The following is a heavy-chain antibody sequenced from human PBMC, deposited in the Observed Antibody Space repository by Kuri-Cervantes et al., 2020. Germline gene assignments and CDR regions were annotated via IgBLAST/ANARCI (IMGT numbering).Heavy chain of an antibody. D-gene: IGHD3-3*01. CDR3: ARALYYDFWSGYYTPFFDY. CDR1: GYTFTGYY. Sequence: ASVKVSCKASGYTFTGYYMHWVRQAPGQGLEWMGWINPNSGGTNYAQKLQGRVTMTTDTSTSTAYMELRSLRSDDTAVYYCARALYYDFWSGYYTPFFDYWGQGTLVTVSS. J-gene: IGHJ4*02. V-gene: IGHV1-2*02. CDR2: INPNSGGT.